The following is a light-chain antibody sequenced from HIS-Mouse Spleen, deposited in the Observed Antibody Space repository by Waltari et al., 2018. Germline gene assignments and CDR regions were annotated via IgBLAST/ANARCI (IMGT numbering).Light chain of an antibody. J-gene: IGLJ2*01. Sequence: QSALTQPASVSGSPGQSITISCPGTRSSVGSYNLVSWYQQHPGKAPQLMIYEGSNRPSGVSNRFSGSKSGNTASLTISGLQAEDEADYYCCSYAGSSTLVFGGGTKLTVL. CDR1: RSSVGSYNL. CDR2: EGS. V-gene: IGLV2-23*01. CDR3: CSYAGSSTLV.